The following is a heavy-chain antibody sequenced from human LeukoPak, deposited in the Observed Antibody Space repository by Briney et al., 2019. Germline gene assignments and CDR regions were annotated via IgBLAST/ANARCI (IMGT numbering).Heavy chain of an antibody. V-gene: IGHV4-34*01. J-gene: IGHJ6*02. Sequence: PSETLSLTCAVYGGSFSGYYWSWIRQPPWKGLEWIGEINHSGSTNYNPSLKSRVTISVDTSKNQFSLKLSSVTAADTAVYYCARGPRVVRGVHYYYYGMDVWGQGTTVTVSS. D-gene: IGHD3-10*01. CDR2: INHSGST. CDR1: GGSFSGYY. CDR3: ARGPRVVRGVHYYYYGMDV.